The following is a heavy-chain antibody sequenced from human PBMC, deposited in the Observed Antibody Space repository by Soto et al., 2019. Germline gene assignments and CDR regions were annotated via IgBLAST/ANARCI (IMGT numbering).Heavy chain of an antibody. Sequence: SVKVSCKASGGTFSSYAISWVRQAPGQGLEWMGGIIPIFGTANYAQKFQGRVTITADESTSTAYMELSSLRSEDTAVYYCARAGTITDYFDYWGQGTLVTVSP. V-gene: IGHV1-69*13. J-gene: IGHJ4*02. CDR2: IIPIFGTA. CDR1: GGTFSSYA. CDR3: ARAGTITDYFDY. D-gene: IGHD3-16*01.